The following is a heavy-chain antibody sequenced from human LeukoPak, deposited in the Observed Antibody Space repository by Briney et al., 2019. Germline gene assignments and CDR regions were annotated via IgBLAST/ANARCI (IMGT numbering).Heavy chain of an antibody. Sequence: SQTLSLTCTVSSGSIISGSYYWNWIRQPAGRGLEWIGRMYTSGSTNYNPSLKSRVTISVDTSKNQFSLKLSSVTAADTAVYYCARVIVIGSGQVPNYFDYWGQGTLVTVSS. CDR1: SGSIISGSYY. J-gene: IGHJ4*02. V-gene: IGHV4-61*02. CDR2: MYTSGST. D-gene: IGHD3-10*01. CDR3: ARVIVIGSGQVPNYFDY.